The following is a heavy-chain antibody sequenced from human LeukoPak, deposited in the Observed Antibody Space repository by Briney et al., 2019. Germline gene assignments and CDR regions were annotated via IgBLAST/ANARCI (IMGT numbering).Heavy chain of an antibody. CDR1: GFTFRTSW. D-gene: IGHD6-6*01. CDR3: ARGGRPDY. Sequence: GGSLRLSCAGSGFTFRTSWMSWVRQAPGRGLEWVANIKEDGSEKNYVDSVKGRFTISRDNDKNLMYLQMNSLRAEDTAVYYCARGGRPDYWGQGILVTVSS. V-gene: IGHV3-7*05. CDR2: IKEDGSEK. J-gene: IGHJ4*02.